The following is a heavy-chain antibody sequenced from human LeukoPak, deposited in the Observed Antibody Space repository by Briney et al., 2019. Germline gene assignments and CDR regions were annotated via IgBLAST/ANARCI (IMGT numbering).Heavy chain of an antibody. D-gene: IGHD2-21*02. V-gene: IGHV3-20*04. CDR1: GFTFDDYG. CDR3: AKHLANCGGDCYAA. Sequence: GGSLRLSCAASGFTFDDYGMSWVRQAPGKGLEWVSGINWNGGSTSYADSVRGRFTISRDNSKSTLYLQMNSLRAEDTAVYYCAKHLANCGGDCYAAWGQGTLVTVSS. J-gene: IGHJ5*01. CDR2: INWNGGST.